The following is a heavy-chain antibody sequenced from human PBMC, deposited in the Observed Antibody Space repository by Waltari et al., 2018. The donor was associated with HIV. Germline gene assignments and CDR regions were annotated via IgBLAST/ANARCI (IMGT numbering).Heavy chain of an antibody. Sequence: QVQMVQSGAEVKKPGASVKVYCKTSGFSLTGYYMHWVRQAPGQGLEWMGCINPNSGATNYAQKCQGRVTMTRDTSISTAYMELSRLRSDDTAVYYCARTYYYGSGSYYSVYGMDGWGQGTTVTVSS. CDR2: INPNSGAT. CDR3: ARTYYYGSGSYYSVYGMDG. CDR1: GFSLTGYY. D-gene: IGHD3-10*01. V-gene: IGHV1-2*02. J-gene: IGHJ6*02.